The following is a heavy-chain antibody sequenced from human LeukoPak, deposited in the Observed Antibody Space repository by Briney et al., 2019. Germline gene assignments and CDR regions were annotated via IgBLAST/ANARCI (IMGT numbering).Heavy chain of an antibody. CDR2: IYYSGST. V-gene: IGHV4-39*01. Sequence: SETLSLTCTVSGGSISSSSYYWGWIRQPPGKGLEWIGSIYYSGSTYYNPSLKSRVTISVDTSENQFSLKLSSVTAADTAVYYCARQRITMVRGVNNWFDPWGQGTLVTVSS. J-gene: IGHJ5*02. CDR1: GGSISSSSYY. CDR3: ARQRITMVRGVNNWFDP. D-gene: IGHD3-10*01.